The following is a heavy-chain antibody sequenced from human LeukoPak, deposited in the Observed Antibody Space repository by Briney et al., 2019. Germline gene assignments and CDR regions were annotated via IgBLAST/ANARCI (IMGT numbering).Heavy chain of an antibody. CDR1: GGTFSSYA. D-gene: IGHD6-19*01. CDR2: IIPIFGTA. CDR3: ARGLAVAGFFAFDY. Sequence: SVKVSCKASGGTFSSYAISWVRQAPGQGLEWMGGIIPIFGTANYAQKFQGRVTITTDESTSTAYMELGGLRSEDTAVYYCARGLAVAGFFAFDYWGQGTLVTVSS. V-gene: IGHV1-69*05. J-gene: IGHJ4*02.